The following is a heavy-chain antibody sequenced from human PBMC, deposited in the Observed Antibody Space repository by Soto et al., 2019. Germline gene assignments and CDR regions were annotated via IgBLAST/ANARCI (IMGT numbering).Heavy chain of an antibody. CDR2: ISGSGGST. CDR3: AKDRWGDGDHATLDDFEL. J-gene: IGHJ3*01. CDR1: GFTFNRYA. Sequence: EVQLLESGGGLVQPGGSLRLACAASGFTFNRYAMSWVRQPPGKGLEWVSSISGSGGSTYYADSVEGHFTISRDSFKNTLYLQMNRQRDEDTAIYYWAKDRWGDGDHATLDDFELWPQGTMGTVSS. V-gene: IGHV3-23*01. D-gene: IGHD3-16*01.